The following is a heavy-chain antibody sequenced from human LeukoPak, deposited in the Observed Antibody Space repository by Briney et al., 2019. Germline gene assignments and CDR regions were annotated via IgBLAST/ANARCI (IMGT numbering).Heavy chain of an antibody. CDR3: ARFSGSGSYKSGYYYYYMDV. V-gene: IGHV4-59*01. J-gene: IGHJ6*03. CDR2: IYYSGST. CDR1: GGSISSYY. D-gene: IGHD3-10*01. Sequence: SETLSLTCTVSGGSISSYYWSWIRQPPGKGLEWIGSIYYSGSTYYNPSLKSRVTISVDTSKNQFSLKLSSVTAADTAVYYCARFSGSGSYKSGYYYYYMDVWGKGTTVTVSS.